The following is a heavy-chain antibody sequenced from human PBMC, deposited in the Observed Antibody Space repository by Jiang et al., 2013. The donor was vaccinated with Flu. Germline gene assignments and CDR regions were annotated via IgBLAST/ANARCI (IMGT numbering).Heavy chain of an antibody. CDR2: INHSGST. CDR3: ARGRILEQLRPYYFDF. CDR1: GGSFSGYY. Sequence: GSGLVKPSETLSLTCALYGGSFSGYYWSWIRQPPGKGLEWIGEINHSGSTNYNPSLKSRVTISVHTSKNQYSLKLSSLTAADTAVYYCARGRILEQLRPYYFDFWGQGTLVTVSS. D-gene: IGHD6-13*01. V-gene: IGHV4-34*01. J-gene: IGHJ4*02.